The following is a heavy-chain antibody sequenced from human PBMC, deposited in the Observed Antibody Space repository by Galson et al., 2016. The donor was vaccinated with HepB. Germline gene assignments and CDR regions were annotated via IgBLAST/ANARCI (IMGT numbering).Heavy chain of an antibody. CDR2: IWYDVIKR. J-gene: IGHJ4*02. CDR3: ARADSRSYASKWSLDY. D-gene: IGHD3-16*01. Sequence: SLRLSCAASGFTFSAYGMHWVRQAPGKRLEWVATIWYDVIKRYHADSVKGRFTISRDNSKNTLSLQMNSLRAEDTAVYYCARADSRSYASKWSLDYWGQGTLVTVSP. V-gene: IGHV3-33*01. CDR1: GFTFSAYG.